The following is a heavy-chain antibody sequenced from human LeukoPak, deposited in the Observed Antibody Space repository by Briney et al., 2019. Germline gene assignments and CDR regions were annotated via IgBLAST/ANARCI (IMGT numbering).Heavy chain of an antibody. J-gene: IGHJ4*02. D-gene: IGHD5-24*01. V-gene: IGHV3-33*06. CDR2: IWYDGSNK. CDR3: AKDGRGGYNNFDY. CDR1: GFTFSSYG. Sequence: GRSLRLSCAASGFTFSSYGMHWVRQAPGKGLEWVAVIWYDGSNKYYADSVKGRFTISGDNSKNTLYLQMNSLRAEDTAVYYCAKDGRGGYNNFDYWGQGTLVTVSS.